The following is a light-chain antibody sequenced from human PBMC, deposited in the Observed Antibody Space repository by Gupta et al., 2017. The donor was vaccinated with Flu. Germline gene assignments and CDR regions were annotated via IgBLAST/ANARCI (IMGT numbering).Light chain of an antibody. Sequence: ATLYVSPGERATLSGRASQTVGSKLAWDKQKHGQAPRLLIYGASTRATGVPARFGGSGFGTDLTVTISSRQSEDFAIYYCQQYKNWPPNTFGQGTKVEIK. CDR3: QQYKNWPPNT. CDR1: QTVGSK. V-gene: IGKV3-15*01. J-gene: IGKJ2*01. CDR2: GAS.